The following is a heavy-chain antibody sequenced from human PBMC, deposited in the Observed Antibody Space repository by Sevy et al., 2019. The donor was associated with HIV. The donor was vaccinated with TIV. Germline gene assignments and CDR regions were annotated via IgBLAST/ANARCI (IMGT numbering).Heavy chain of an antibody. Sequence: GGSLRLSCAASGFTFSSYAMSWVHQAPGKGLEWVSAISGSGGSTYYADSVKGRFTISRDNSKNTLYLQMNRLRAEDTAVYYCAKDGEGSSGWYRWFDYWGQGTLVTVSS. V-gene: IGHV3-23*01. CDR1: GFTFSSYA. CDR3: AKDGEGSSGWYRWFDY. D-gene: IGHD6-19*01. J-gene: IGHJ4*02. CDR2: ISGSGGST.